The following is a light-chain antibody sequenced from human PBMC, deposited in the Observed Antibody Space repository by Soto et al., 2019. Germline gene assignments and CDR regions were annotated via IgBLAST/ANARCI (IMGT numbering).Light chain of an antibody. V-gene: IGKV3-15*01. CDR1: QSVSSN. Sequence: EITMTQSPATPSVSPGERATLSCRASQSVSSNLAWYQQKPGQAPRLLIYGASTRATGIPARFSGSGSGTEFTLTISSLQSEDFAVYYCQHYNNWPPWTFGQGTKVDIK. J-gene: IGKJ1*01. CDR3: QHYNNWPPWT. CDR2: GAS.